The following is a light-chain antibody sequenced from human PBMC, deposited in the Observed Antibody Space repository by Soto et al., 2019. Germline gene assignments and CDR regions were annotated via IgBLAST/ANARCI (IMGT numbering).Light chain of an antibody. V-gene: IGKV3-15*01. CDR3: QQYHNTPIT. Sequence: EILLTQSAATRSLSPGERATLSCRASQSVSSNLAWYQQKPGQAPRLLIYGASTRATGIPARFSGSQSGTDFTLTINRLETEDFAVYYCQQYHNTPITFGQGTRLEIK. J-gene: IGKJ5*01. CDR2: GAS. CDR1: QSVSSN.